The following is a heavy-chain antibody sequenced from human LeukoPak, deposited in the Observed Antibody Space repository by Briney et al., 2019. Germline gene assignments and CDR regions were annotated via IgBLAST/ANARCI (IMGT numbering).Heavy chain of an antibody. CDR2: ISSSSSYI. J-gene: IGHJ4*02. CDR3: ARSVVARWDFDY. V-gene: IGHV3-21*01. CDR1: GFTFSSYS. Sequence: GGSLRLSCAASGFTFSSYSMNWVRQAPGKGLEWVSSISSSSSYIYYADSVKGRFTISRDNAKNSLYLQMNSLRAEDTAVYYCARSVVARWDFDYWGQGTLVTVSS. D-gene: IGHD4-23*01.